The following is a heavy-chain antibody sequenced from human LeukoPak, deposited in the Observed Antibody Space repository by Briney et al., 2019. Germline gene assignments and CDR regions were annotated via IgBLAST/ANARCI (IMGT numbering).Heavy chain of an antibody. Sequence: ASVKVSCKASGGTFSSYAISWVRQAPGQGLEWMGRIIPIFGTANYAQKFQGRVTMTRDTSISTAYMELSRLRSDDTAVYYCARVKDWRSNGFDYWGQGTLVTVSS. J-gene: IGHJ4*02. CDR2: IIPIFGTA. CDR1: GGTFSSYA. V-gene: IGHV1-69*05. D-gene: IGHD3/OR15-3a*01. CDR3: ARVKDWRSNGFDY.